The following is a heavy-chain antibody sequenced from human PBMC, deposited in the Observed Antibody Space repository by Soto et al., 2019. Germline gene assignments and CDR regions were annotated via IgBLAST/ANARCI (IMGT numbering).Heavy chain of an antibody. CDR1: GGSISSYY. J-gene: IGHJ5*01. Sequence: SETLSLTCAVSGGSISSYYWSWIRQPPGKGLEWIGYIYYSGSTNYNPSLKSRVTISVDTSKNQFSLKLSSVTAADTALYYCARVHATARSFDSWGQGTLVTVSS. CDR2: IYYSGST. CDR3: ARVHATARSFDS. V-gene: IGHV4-59*01. D-gene: IGHD2-2*01.